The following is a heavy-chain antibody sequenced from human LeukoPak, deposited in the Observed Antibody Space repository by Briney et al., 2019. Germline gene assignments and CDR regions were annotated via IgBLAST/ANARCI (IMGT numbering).Heavy chain of an antibody. D-gene: IGHD3-22*01. J-gene: IGHJ5*02. CDR3: AKDKHGITMIVVTPNWFDP. CDR2: ISGSGGST. V-gene: IGHV3-23*01. Sequence: GGSLRLSCAAPGFTFSSYGMSWVRQAPGKGLEWVSAISGSGGSTYYADSVKGRFTISRDNSKNTLYLQMNSLRAEDTAVYYCAKDKHGITMIVVTPNWFDPWGQGTLVTVSS. CDR1: GFTFSSYG.